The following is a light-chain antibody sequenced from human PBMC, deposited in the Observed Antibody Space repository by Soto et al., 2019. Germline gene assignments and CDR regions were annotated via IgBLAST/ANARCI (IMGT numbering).Light chain of an antibody. V-gene: IGKV1-5*01. J-gene: IGKJ5*01. CDR2: DAS. CDR1: QSISSW. Sequence: EIQMTQSPSTLSKSVGDRVTITCRASQSISSWLAWYQQKPGKAPKLLIYDASSLESGVPSRFSGSGSGTEFTLTISSLQPDDFATYYCQQYNSYPITFGQGTRLEIK. CDR3: QQYNSYPIT.